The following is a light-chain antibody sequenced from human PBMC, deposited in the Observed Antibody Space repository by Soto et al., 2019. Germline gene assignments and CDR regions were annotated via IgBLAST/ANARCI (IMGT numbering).Light chain of an antibody. V-gene: IGKV3-20*01. CDR3: QQYGSSPLT. CDR2: DAS. J-gene: IGKJ4*01. Sequence: DIVLTQSPGTLSLSPGERATLSCRASQSVSSSYLAWYQQKPGQAPRLLIYDASSRATGIPDRFSGSGSGTDFTLTISRLEPEDFAVYYCQQYGSSPLTFGGGTKVEI. CDR1: QSVSSSY.